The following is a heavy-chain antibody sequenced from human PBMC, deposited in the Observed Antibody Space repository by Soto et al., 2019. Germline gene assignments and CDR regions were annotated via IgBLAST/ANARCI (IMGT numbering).Heavy chain of an antibody. CDR3: ARTLYSYGPRFDY. CDR2: IYYTGST. CDR1: GGSISNYY. V-gene: IGHV4-59*01. J-gene: IGHJ4*02. Sequence: SETLSLTCTVSGGSISNYYWSWIRQPPGKGLEWIGYIYYTGSTNYNPSLKSRVTISVDTSKNQFSLKLSSVTAADTAVHYCARTLYSYGPRFDYWGQGTLVTVSS. D-gene: IGHD5-18*01.